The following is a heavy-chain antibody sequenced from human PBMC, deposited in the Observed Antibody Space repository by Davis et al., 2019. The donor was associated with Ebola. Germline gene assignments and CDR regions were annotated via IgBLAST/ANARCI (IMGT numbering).Heavy chain of an antibody. J-gene: IGHJ4*02. Sequence: ASVKVSCKASGGTFNSYAISWVRQATGQGLEWMGWMNPSSGNTGYAQKFQGRVTMTRNTSISTAYMELSSLRSEDTAVYYCARGPTDPSGGWGQGTLVTVSS. D-gene: IGHD3-16*01. CDR1: GGTFNSYA. V-gene: IGHV1-8*02. CDR3: ARGPTDPSGG. CDR2: MNPSSGNT.